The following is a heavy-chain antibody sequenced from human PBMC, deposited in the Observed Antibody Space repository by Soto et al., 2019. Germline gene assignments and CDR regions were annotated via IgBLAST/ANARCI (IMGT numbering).Heavy chain of an antibody. Sequence: QVQLVQYGAEVKYPGSSVKISCRASGSTFSSYVVNWVRQAPGQGVEWIGRIIQVLTVTDLARTFKGRVTITADRSANTASMALTGLKSEQTAIYYCARRRYCGTDCYKKFYSGMDVWGQGTTVTVSS. J-gene: IGHJ6*02. D-gene: IGHD2-21*01. CDR1: GSTFSSYV. CDR3: ARRRYCGTDCYKKFYSGMDV. CDR2: IIQVLTVT. V-gene: IGHV1-69*02.